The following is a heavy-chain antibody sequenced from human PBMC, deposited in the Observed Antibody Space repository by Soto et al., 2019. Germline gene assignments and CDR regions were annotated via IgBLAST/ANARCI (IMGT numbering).Heavy chain of an antibody. V-gene: IGHV3-53*01. D-gene: IGHD3-3*01. J-gene: IGHJ4*02. Sequence: GSLRLSCAASWFTVSSNYLSWVLQAPGKGLEWVSVIFSADNTHYADSVKGRFTISRDNSKNTVFLQMNSLRAEDTAVYYCAITGAGYYIVWGQGTPVTVSS. CDR2: IFSADNT. CDR1: WFTVSSNY. CDR3: AITGAGYYIV.